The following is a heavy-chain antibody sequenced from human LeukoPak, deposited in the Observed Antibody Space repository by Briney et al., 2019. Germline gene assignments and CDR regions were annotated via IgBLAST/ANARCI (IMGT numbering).Heavy chain of an antibody. J-gene: IGHJ1*01. CDR1: GYTFTSYY. CDR3: ASPYQNNPAEYFQH. CDR2: INPSGGST. D-gene: IGHD1-14*01. Sequence: WASVKVSCKASGYTFTSYYMHWVRQAPGQGLEWMGIINPSGGSTSYAQKFQGRVTMTRDTSISTAYMELSRLRSDDTAVYYCASPYQNNPAEYFQHWGQGTLVTVSS. V-gene: IGHV1-46*01.